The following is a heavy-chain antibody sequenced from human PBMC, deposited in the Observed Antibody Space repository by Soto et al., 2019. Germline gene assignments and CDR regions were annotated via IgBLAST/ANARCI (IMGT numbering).Heavy chain of an antibody. CDR3: ARDSSGSYRQAPSFDY. J-gene: IGHJ4*02. V-gene: IGHV3-21*01. D-gene: IGHD1-26*01. Sequence: PGGSLRLSCAASGFTFSSYSMNWVRQAPGKGLEWVSSISSSSSYIYYAGSVKGRFTISRDNAKNSLYLQMNSLRAEDTAVYYCARDSSGSYRQAPSFDYWGQGTLVTVSS. CDR2: ISSSSSYI. CDR1: GFTFSSYS.